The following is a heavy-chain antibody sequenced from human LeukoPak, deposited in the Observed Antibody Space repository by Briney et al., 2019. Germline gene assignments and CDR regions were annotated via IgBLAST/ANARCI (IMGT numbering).Heavy chain of an antibody. Sequence: ASVKVSCKASGYTFTSYGISWVRQAPGQGLEWMGWISAYNGNTNYAQKLQGRVTMTTDTSTSTAYMELRSLRSDDTAVYYCARGKTELDIVVVPAARHNWFDPWGQGTLVTVSS. CDR2: ISAYNGNT. V-gene: IGHV1-18*01. J-gene: IGHJ5*02. CDR3: ARGKTELDIVVVPAARHNWFDP. D-gene: IGHD2-2*01. CDR1: GYTFTSYG.